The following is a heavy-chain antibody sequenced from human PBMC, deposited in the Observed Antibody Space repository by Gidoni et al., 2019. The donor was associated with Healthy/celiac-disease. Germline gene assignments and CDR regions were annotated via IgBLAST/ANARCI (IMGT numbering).Heavy chain of an antibody. CDR2: ISSSSSTI. CDR1: GFAFSSYS. D-gene: IGHD6-25*01. CDR3: AREAATDYYYGMDV. J-gene: IGHJ6*02. V-gene: IGHV3-48*02. Sequence: EVQLVESGGGLVQPGGSLRLSCAASGFAFSSYSMNWVRQAPGKGLGWVSYISSSSSTIYYADSVKGRFTISRDNAKNSLYLQMNSLRDEDTAVYYCAREAATDYYYGMDVWGQGTTVTVSS.